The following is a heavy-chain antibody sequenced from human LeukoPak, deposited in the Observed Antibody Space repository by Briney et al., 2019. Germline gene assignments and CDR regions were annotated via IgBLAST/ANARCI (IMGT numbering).Heavy chain of an antibody. CDR1: GFIFSNYA. D-gene: IGHD3-9*01. Sequence: GASLRLSCAASGFIFSNYAMSWVRQAPGKGLEWVSAIVGRGSSTYYADSVKGRFTISRDNSKNTLYLRLNRLRAEDTAVYYCAKWGDYDILTGYYDSDYWGQGTLVTVSS. CDR2: IVGRGSST. CDR3: AKWGDYDILTGYYDSDY. J-gene: IGHJ4*02. V-gene: IGHV3-23*01.